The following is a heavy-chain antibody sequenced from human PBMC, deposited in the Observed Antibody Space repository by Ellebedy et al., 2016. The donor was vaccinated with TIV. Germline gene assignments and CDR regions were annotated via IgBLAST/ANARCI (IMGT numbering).Heavy chain of an antibody. CDR2: ISGSGGST. J-gene: IGHJ3*02. Sequence: GESLKISCAASGFTFSSYAMSWVRQAPGKGLEWVSAISGSGGSTYYADSVKGRFTISRDNSKNTLYLQMNSLRAEDTAVYYCAKDGPWLGAFDIWGQGTMVTVSS. V-gene: IGHV3-23*01. CDR1: GFTFSSYA. D-gene: IGHD3-3*01. CDR3: AKDGPWLGAFDI.